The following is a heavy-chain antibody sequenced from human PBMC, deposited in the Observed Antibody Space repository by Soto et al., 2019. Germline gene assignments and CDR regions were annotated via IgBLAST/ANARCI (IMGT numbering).Heavy chain of an antibody. V-gene: IGHV1-2*04. D-gene: IGHD3-3*01. CDR2: INPNSGGT. J-gene: IGHJ6*02. Sequence: ASVKVSCKASGYTFTGYYMHWVRQAPGQGLEWMGWINPNSGGTNYAQKFQGWVTMTRDTSISTAYMELSRLRSDDTAVYYCARGRTTIFGVVNYYYDLDVWGQGTTVTVSS. CDR1: GYTFTGYY. CDR3: ARGRTTIFGVVNYYYDLDV.